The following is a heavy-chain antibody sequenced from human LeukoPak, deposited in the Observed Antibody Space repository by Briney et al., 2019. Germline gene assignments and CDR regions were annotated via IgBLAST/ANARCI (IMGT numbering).Heavy chain of an antibody. CDR3: TRRAGYSRGDAFDV. Sequence: GGSLRLSCRASGFTFGDYAMSWVRQAPGKGVEWVGFFRSKAYGGTTEYAASVKGRFTISRGDSKSIVYLQVNSLKTEDTAVYYCTRRAGYSRGDAFDVWGQGTMVTVFS. V-gene: IGHV3-49*04. J-gene: IGHJ3*01. D-gene: IGHD5-18*01. CDR2: FRSKAYGGTT. CDR1: GFTFGDYA.